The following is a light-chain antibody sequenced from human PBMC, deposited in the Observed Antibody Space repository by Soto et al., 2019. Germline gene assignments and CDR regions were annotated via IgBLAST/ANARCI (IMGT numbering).Light chain of an antibody. J-gene: IGKJ4*01. V-gene: IGKV1-5*01. CDR3: QQYNSYSLT. CDR1: QGIISW. Sequence: DIQMTQSPSTLSESVGERVTITGRASQGIISWLAWYQQKPGKAPKLLIYDASSLESGVPSRFSGSGSGTEFTLTISSLQPDDFATYYCQQYNSYSLTFGGGTKVEIK. CDR2: DAS.